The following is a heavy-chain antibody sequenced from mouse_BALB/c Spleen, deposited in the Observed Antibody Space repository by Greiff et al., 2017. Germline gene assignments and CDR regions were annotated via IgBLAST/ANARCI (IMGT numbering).Heavy chain of an antibody. CDR3: ARNIYRYDWYFDV. V-gene: IGHV2-2*02. CDR1: GFSLTSYG. Sequence: VKVVESGPGLVQPSQSLSITCTVSGFSLTSYGVHWVRQSPGKGLEWLGVIWSGGSTDYNAAFISRLSISKDNSKSQVFFKMNSLQANDTAIYYCARNIYRYDWYFDVWGAGTTVTVSS. J-gene: IGHJ1*01. D-gene: IGHD2-14*01. CDR2: IWSGGST.